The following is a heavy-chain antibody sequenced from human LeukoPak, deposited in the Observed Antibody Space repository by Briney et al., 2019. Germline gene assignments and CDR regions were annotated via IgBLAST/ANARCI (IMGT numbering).Heavy chain of an antibody. J-gene: IGHJ4*02. CDR3: ARVPAAALDY. V-gene: IGHV1-46*01. CDR2: IDPSGGST. D-gene: IGHD2-2*01. CDR1: GYTFTTYC. Sequence: GASVKVSCKASGYTFTTYCIYWVRQAPGQGLEWMGIIDPSGGSTTYAQNFQGRVTMTRDTSTSTVYMELSSLESEDTAVYYCARVPAAALDYWGQGTLVTVSS.